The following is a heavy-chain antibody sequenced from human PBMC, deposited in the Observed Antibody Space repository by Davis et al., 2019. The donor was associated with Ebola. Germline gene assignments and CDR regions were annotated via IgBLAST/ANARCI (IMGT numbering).Heavy chain of an antibody. CDR3: ASDGEQLRFLEWSPNWFDP. CDR2: IIPIFGTA. V-gene: IGHV1-69*06. CDR1: GGTFSSYA. Sequence: SVKVSCKASGGTFSSYAISWVRQAPGQGLEWMGGIIPIFGTANYAQKFQGRVTITADKSTSTAYMELSSLRSEDTAVYYCASDGEQLRFLEWSPNWFDPWGQGTLVTVSS. D-gene: IGHD3-3*01. J-gene: IGHJ5*02.